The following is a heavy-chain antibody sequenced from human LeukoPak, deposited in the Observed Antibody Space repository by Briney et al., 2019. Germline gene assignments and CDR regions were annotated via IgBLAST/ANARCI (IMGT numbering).Heavy chain of an antibody. CDR3: ARVTSDTAMAYFDY. V-gene: IGHV4-59*01. CDR1: GGSISSYY. D-gene: IGHD5-18*01. CDR2: IYYSGST. J-gene: IGHJ4*02. Sequence: SETLSLTCTVAGGSISSYYWSWIRQPPGQGLEWIGYIYYSGSTNYNPSLKSRVTISVDTSKNQFSLKLSSVTAADTAVYYCARVTSDTAMAYFDYWGQGTLVTVSS.